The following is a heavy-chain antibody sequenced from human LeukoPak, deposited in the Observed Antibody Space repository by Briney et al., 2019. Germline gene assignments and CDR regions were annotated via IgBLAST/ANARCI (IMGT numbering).Heavy chain of an antibody. Sequence: PSETLSLTCTVSGGSISSSSYYWDWIRQPPGKGLEWIGTIYYSGTTYYNPSLKSRVTISVDTSKNQFSLKLSSVTAADTAVYYCARLLYYYDSSGYYPASLIDYWGQGTLVTVSS. J-gene: IGHJ4*02. CDR3: ARLLYYYDSSGYYPASLIDY. V-gene: IGHV4-39*01. CDR1: GGSISSSSYY. CDR2: IYYSGTT. D-gene: IGHD3-22*01.